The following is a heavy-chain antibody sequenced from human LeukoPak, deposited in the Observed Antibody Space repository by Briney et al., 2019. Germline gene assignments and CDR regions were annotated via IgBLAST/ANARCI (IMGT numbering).Heavy chain of an antibody. CDR1: GGTFSSYA. V-gene: IGHV1-69*06. D-gene: IGHD3-10*01. Sequence: SVKVSCKASGGTFSSYAISWVRQAPGQGLEWMGVIIPIFGTANYAQNFQGRVTITADKSTSTAYMELSSLRSEDTAVYYCARGGVYGWDTWYWFDPWGQGTLVTVSS. J-gene: IGHJ5*02. CDR3: ARGGVYGWDTWYWFDP. CDR2: IIPIFGTA.